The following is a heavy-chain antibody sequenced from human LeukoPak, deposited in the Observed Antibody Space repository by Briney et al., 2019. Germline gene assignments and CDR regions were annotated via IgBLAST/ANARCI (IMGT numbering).Heavy chain of an antibody. Sequence: GGSLRLSCAASGFTFSSYGMHWVRQATGKGLEWVAVISYDGSNKYYADSVKGRFTISRDNSKNTLYLQMNSLRAEDTAVYYCAKGQLRYCSGGSCYAPDDYWGQGTLVTVSS. CDR1: GFTFSSYG. D-gene: IGHD2-15*01. V-gene: IGHV3-30*18. J-gene: IGHJ4*02. CDR3: AKGQLRYCSGGSCYAPDDY. CDR2: ISYDGSNK.